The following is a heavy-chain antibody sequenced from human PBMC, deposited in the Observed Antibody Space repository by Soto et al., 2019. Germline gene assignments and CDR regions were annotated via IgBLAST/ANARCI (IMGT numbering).Heavy chain of an antibody. Sequence: PGESLKISCKGSGYSFTSYWIGWVRQMPGKGLEWMGIIYPGDSDTRYSPSFQGQVTISADKSISTAYLQWSSLKASDTAMYYCARLSWDILTGYRYYYYGMDVWGQGTTVTVSS. V-gene: IGHV5-51*01. CDR1: GYSFTSYW. J-gene: IGHJ6*02. CDR3: ARLSWDILTGYRYYYYGMDV. D-gene: IGHD3-9*01. CDR2: IYPGDSDT.